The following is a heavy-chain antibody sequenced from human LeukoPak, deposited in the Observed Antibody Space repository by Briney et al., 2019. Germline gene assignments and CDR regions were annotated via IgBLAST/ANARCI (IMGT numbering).Heavy chain of an antibody. Sequence: GGSLRLSCVASGFSFSTYGMHWVRQAPGKGLEWVAFIRHDGSSKYYADSVKGRFTISRDSSKDTLYLQMNSLRTEDTAVYYCARAGGSYYGIAFDIWGQGTMVTVSS. J-gene: IGHJ3*02. CDR1: GFSFSTYG. CDR2: IRHDGSSK. D-gene: IGHD1-26*01. CDR3: ARAGGSYYGIAFDI. V-gene: IGHV3-30*02.